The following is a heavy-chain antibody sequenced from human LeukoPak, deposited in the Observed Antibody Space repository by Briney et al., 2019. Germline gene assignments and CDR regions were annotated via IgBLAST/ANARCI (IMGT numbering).Heavy chain of an antibody. V-gene: IGHV3-23*01. CDR3: AKEGSYVDTAMVTFDY. CDR1: GFTFSTYG. CDR2: ISGSGGGT. J-gene: IGHJ4*02. Sequence: GGSLRLSCAASGFTFSTYGMSWVRQAPGKGLEWVSAISGSGGGTYYADSVKGRFTISRDNSKSTLFLEMNSLTAEDTAVYFCAKEGSYVDTAMVTFDYWGQGTLVTVSS. D-gene: IGHD5-18*01.